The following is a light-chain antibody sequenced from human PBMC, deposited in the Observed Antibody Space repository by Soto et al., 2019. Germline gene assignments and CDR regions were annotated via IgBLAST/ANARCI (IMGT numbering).Light chain of an antibody. Sequence: DIKMTQSPSTLSASVGDRVTIPCRASQSISSWLAWYQPKRGKAPTLLSYKASRLPSGAPSTFSGSGSGTKFTLTISSLQHDDFATYYCQQFNNYPWTFGKGTKV. CDR3: QQFNNYPWT. V-gene: IGKV1-5*03. J-gene: IGKJ1*01. CDR2: KAS. CDR1: QSISSW.